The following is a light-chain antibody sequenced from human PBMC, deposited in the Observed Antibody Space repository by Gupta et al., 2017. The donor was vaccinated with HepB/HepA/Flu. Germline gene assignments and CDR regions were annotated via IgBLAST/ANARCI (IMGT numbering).Light chain of an antibody. CDR1: QSVSSY. Sequence: EIPLTHPPAIHSWSTGERATLSCRASQSVSSYLAWYQQKPGQAPRLLIYDASNRATGIPARFSGSGSGTDFTLTISSLEPEDFAVYYCQQRSNWPYTFGQGTKLEIK. J-gene: IGKJ2*01. CDR2: DAS. V-gene: IGKV3-11*01. CDR3: QQRSNWPYT.